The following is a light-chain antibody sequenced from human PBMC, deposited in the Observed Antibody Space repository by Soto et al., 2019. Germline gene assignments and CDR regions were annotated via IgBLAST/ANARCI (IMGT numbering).Light chain of an antibody. Sequence: QSVLTQPPSVSGAPGQRVTISCTGSSSNIGAGYGVHWYQQLPGTAPKLLIYGNSNRPSGVPDRFSGSKSGTSASLAITWLQAEDEADYYCQSYDSSLSGYVFGTGTKVTVL. V-gene: IGLV1-40*01. CDR2: GNS. J-gene: IGLJ1*01. CDR3: QSYDSSLSGYV. CDR1: SSNIGAGYG.